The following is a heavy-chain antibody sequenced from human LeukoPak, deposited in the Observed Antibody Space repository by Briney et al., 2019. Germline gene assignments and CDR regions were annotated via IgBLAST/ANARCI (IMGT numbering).Heavy chain of an antibody. CDR3: AKEDGYATAWYFDQ. CDR2: VQYDESKK. V-gene: IGHV3-30*02. D-gene: IGHD2-15*01. CDR1: RFTFSNYG. Sequence: GGSLRLSCATSRFTFSNYGMHWVRQAPGKGLEWVAFVQYDESKKTYADSVRGRFTISRDNSKKTLYLQMDSLRPEDTAVYYCAKEDGYATAWYFDQWGQGTLVTVSS. J-gene: IGHJ4*02.